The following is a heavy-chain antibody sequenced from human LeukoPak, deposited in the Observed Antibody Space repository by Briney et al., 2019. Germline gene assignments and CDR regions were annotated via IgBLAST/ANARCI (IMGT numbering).Heavy chain of an antibody. D-gene: IGHD6-13*01. Sequence: GSLRLSCAASGFTFSSYWMSWVRQAPGKGLVWIGEIDHSGSTSYNPSLKSRVTMSVDRSQNQFSLRLSTVTAADTAVYYCARSWTYFDYWGQGTLVTVSS. V-gene: IGHV4-4*02. J-gene: IGHJ4*02. CDR3: ARSWTYFDY. CDR2: IDHSGST. CDR1: GFTFSSYW.